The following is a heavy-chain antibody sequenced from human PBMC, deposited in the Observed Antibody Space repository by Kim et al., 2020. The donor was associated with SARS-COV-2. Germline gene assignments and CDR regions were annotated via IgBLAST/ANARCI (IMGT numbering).Heavy chain of an antibody. V-gene: IGHV6-1*01. D-gene: IGHD3-22*01. CDR3: ARDAYYYDSSGYSSLTLYYYYGMDV. CDR1: GDSVSSNSAA. J-gene: IGHJ6*02. CDR2: TYYRSKWYN. Sequence: SQTLSLTCAISGDSVSSNSAAWNWIRQSPSRGLEWLGRTYYRSKWYNDYVVSVKSRITINPDTSKNQFSLQLNSVTPEDTAVYYCARDAYYYDSSGYSSLTLYYYYGMDVWGQGTTVTVSS.